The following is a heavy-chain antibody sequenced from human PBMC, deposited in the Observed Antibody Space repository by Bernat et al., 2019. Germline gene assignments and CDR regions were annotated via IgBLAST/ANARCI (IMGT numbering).Heavy chain of an antibody. CDR3: ARGGIVVVRGFDY. V-gene: IGHV4-59*01. D-gene: IGHD2-2*01. J-gene: IGHJ4*02. Sequence: QVQLQESGPGLVKPSGTLSLTCTVSGGSISSYYWSWIRQPPGKGPEWIGYIYYSGSTNYNPSLKSRVTISVDTSKNQFSLKLSSVTAADTAVYYCARGGIVVVRGFDYWGQGTLVTVSS. CDR2: IYYSGST. CDR1: GGSISSYY.